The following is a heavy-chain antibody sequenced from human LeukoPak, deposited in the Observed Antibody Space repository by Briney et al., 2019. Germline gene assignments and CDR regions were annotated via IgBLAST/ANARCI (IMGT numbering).Heavy chain of an antibody. J-gene: IGHJ4*02. Sequence: SETLSLTCAVYGGSFSGYYWSWIRQPPGKGLEWIGSIYYSGSTYYNPSLKSRVTISVDTSKNQFSLKLSSVTAADTAVYYCARHQGVGLEPFDYWGQGTLVTVSS. CDR3: ARHQGVGLEPFDY. CDR1: GGSFSGYY. CDR2: IYYSGST. V-gene: IGHV4-34*01. D-gene: IGHD3-3*01.